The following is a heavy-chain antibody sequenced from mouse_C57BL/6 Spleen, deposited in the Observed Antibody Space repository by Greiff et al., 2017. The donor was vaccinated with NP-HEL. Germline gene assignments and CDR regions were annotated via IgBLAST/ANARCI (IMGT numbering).Heavy chain of an antibody. D-gene: IGHD1-1*01. CDR3: TRNYYSSSYDY. Sequence: QVQLQQSGAELVRPGASVTLSCKASGYTFTDYEMHWVKQTPVHGLEWIGAIDPETGGTAYNQKFKGKAILTADKSSSTAYMELRSLTSEDSAVYYCTRNYYSSSYDYWGQGTTLTVSS. V-gene: IGHV1-15*01. CDR2: IDPETGGT. CDR1: GYTFTDYE. J-gene: IGHJ2*01.